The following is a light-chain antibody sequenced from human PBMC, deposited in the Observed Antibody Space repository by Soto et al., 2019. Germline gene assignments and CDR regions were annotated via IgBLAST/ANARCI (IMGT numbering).Light chain of an antibody. CDR3: QQYGSSPLT. Sequence: EIVLTQSPGTLSLSPGEIATLSCSASQGVSGSYLAWYQQKPGQAPRLLIYGASSRATGIPDGFSGSGSGTAFTLTIRRLEPEDFPVYYCQQYGSSPLTFGGGTKVEIK. V-gene: IGKV3-20*01. CDR2: GAS. CDR1: QGVSGSY. J-gene: IGKJ4*01.